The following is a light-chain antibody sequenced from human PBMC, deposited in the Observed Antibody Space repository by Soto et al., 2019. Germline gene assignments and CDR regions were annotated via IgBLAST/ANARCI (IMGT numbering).Light chain of an antibody. V-gene: IGKV3-20*01. CDR2: ASS. Sequence: DIVLTQSPGSLSLSPWERATLSCRASQSIASSYLDWYQQKPGQAPKLLIYASSTRETGVPDRFSGSGSGTDFTLTITRLQPEDFAVYYCQQHVDSPITFGQGTRLEIK. CDR1: QSIASSY. J-gene: IGKJ5*01. CDR3: QQHVDSPIT.